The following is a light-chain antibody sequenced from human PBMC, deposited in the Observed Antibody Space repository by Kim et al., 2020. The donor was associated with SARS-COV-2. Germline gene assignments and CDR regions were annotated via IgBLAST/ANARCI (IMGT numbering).Light chain of an antibody. CDR1: INVVGGYNF. CDR3: VSYIGSIAWV. V-gene: IGLV2-14*03. J-gene: IGLJ3*02. CDR2: GVS. Sequence: QSALTQPASGSGSPGHSLTISCTGTINVVGGYNFVPWYQQHPGKAPKLMIYGVSKRPSGVSNRFSDSKSGNTASMTISRLQADGAADYCCVSYIGSIAWVCGGGTQLNVL.